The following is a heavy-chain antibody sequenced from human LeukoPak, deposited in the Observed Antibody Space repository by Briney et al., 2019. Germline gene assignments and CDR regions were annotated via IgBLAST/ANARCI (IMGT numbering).Heavy chain of an antibody. CDR2: ISYDGRNK. CDR1: AFTFSSYG. J-gene: IGHJ4*02. Sequence: GGSLRLSCAASAFTFSSYGMHWVRQAPGKGLEWVAFISYDGRNKYYADSVKGRFTISRDNSKNTLYLQMNSLRAEDTAVYYCAKPLGSSIAGYWGQGTLVTVSS. D-gene: IGHD6-6*01. V-gene: IGHV3-30*18. CDR3: AKPLGSSIAGY.